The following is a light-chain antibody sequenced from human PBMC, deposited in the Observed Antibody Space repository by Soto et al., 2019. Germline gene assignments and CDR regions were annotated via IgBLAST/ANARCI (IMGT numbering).Light chain of an antibody. Sequence: DIQMTQSPSSLSASVGDRVTITCRASQGIRDYLAWFQQKPGKAPKSLIYATSSLRSGVPSRFSGSGSGTEYTLTISSLQPDDIATYSCQQYNSYSWTFGQGTKVDIK. J-gene: IGKJ1*01. CDR3: QQYNSYSWT. CDR2: ATS. V-gene: IGKV1-16*01. CDR1: QGIRDY.